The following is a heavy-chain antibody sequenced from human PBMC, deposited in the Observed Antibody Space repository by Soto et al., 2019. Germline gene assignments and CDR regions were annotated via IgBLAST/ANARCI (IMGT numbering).Heavy chain of an antibody. CDR3: ARDGVELQYXDWSMNWFDP. Sequence: SETLSLTCAVYGGSFSGYYWSWIRQPPGKGLEWIGEINHSGSTNYNPSLKSRVTISVDTSKNQFSLKLSSVTAADTAVYYCARDGVELQYXDWSMNWFDPWGQGTLVTVSS. V-gene: IGHV4-34*01. CDR1: GGSFSGYY. J-gene: IGHJ5*02. D-gene: IGHD3-9*01. CDR2: INHSGST.